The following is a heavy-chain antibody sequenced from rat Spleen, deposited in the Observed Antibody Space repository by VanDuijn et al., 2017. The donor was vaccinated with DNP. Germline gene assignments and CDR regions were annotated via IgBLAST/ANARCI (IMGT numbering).Heavy chain of an antibody. V-gene: IGHV5S13*01. J-gene: IGHJ2*01. CDR3: ARENYYSGDY. CDR1: EFTFSKSD. Sequence: EVQLVESGGGLVQPGRSLKLSCAASEFTFSKSDVAWVRQAPTKGLEWVASITNSGGSTYYPDSVKGRFTISRDNAKNTLYLQMNSLRSEDTATYYCARENYYSGDYWGQGVMVTVSS. D-gene: IGHD1-1*01. CDR2: ITNSGGST.